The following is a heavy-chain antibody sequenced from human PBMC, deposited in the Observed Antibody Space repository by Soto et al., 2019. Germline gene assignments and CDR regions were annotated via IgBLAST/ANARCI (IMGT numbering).Heavy chain of an antibody. V-gene: IGHV1-18*04. CDR1: GYTFTSYG. J-gene: IGHJ6*02. CDR2: ISAYNGNT. CDR3: ARDQLMVHASVYANDYYYYDMFV. D-gene: IGHD2-8*01. Sequence: GSSVKVCCKASGYTFTSYGISWVRQAPGQGLEWMGWISAYNGNTNYAQKLQGRVTMTTDTSTSTAYMGLRSLRSDDTAVYYCARDQLMVHASVYANDYYYYDMFVWGQCTTGTAS.